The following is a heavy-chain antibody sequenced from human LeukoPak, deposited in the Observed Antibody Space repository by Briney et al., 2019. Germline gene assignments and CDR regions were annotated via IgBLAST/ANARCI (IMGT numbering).Heavy chain of an antibody. J-gene: IGHJ5*02. CDR1: GYTFTGYY. D-gene: IGHD3-9*01. V-gene: IGHV1-2*02. CDR2: INPNSGGT. CDR3: ARDFRALLRYFDWFLSP. Sequence: ASVKVSCKASGYTFTGYYMHWVRQAPGQGLEWMGWINPNSGGTNYAQKFQGRVTMTRDTSIRTAYMELSRLRSDDTAMYYCARDFRALLRYFDWFLSPWGQGTLVTVSS.